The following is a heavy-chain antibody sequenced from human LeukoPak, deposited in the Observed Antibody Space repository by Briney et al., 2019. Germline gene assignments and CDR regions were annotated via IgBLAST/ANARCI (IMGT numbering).Heavy chain of an antibody. CDR1: GFTLTIYG. V-gene: IGHV3-30*02. CDR3: AKDQGSSSLFDY. D-gene: IGHD6-6*01. J-gene: IGHJ4*02. CDR2: IRSDGSNK. Sequence: GGSLRPSCAASGFTLTIYGMDWVRQAPGKGLGWGAFIRSDGSNKYYADSVKGRFTISRDNSKNTLYLQMNSLRAEDTAVYYCAKDQGSSSLFDYWGQGTLVTVSS.